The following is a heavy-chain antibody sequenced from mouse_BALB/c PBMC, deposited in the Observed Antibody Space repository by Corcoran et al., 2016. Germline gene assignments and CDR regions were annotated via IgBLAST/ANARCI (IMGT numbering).Heavy chain of an antibody. D-gene: IGHD3-2*01. V-gene: IGHV3-6*02. J-gene: IGHJ3*01. CDR2: ISYDGSN. Sequence: DVQLQESGPGLVKPSQSLSLTCSVTGYSITSGYYWNWIRQFPGNKLEWMGYISYDGSNNYNPSRKNQISITRDTSKNQVFLKLNSVTTEDTATYYCASAPRQLRFAYWGQGTLVTVSA. CDR1: GYSITSGYY. CDR3: ASAPRQLRFAY.